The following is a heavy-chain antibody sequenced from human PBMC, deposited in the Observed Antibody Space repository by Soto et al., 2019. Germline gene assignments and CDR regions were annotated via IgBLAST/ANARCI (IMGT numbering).Heavy chain of an antibody. CDR1: GGTFSSYA. Sequence: GASVKVSCKASGGTFSSYAISWVRQAPGQGLEWMGGIIPIFGTANYAQKFQGRVTITADESTSTAYMELSSLGSEDTAVYYCAREAPATVVTPGGYYFDYWGQGTLVTVSS. J-gene: IGHJ4*02. CDR2: IIPIFGTA. CDR3: AREAPATVVTPGGYYFDY. V-gene: IGHV1-69*13. D-gene: IGHD4-17*01.